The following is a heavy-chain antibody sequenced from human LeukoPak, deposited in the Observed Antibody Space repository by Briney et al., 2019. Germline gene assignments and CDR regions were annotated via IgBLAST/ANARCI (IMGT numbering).Heavy chain of an antibody. CDR1: GFTFDDYT. J-gene: IGHJ6*03. Sequence: PGGSLRLSCAASGFTFDDYTMHWVRQAPGKGLEWVSLISWDGGSTYYADSVKGRFTISRDNSKNSLYLQMNSLRTEDTALYYCAKEQDESFGVGYMDVWGKGTTVTISS. CDR3: AKEQDESFGVGYMDV. D-gene: IGHD3-3*01. V-gene: IGHV3-43*01. CDR2: ISWDGGST.